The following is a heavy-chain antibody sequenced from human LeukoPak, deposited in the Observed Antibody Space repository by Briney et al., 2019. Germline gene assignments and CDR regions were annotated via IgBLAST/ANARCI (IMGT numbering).Heavy chain of an antibody. CDR2: ISGSGSGT. CDR3: AKGITSCLI. D-gene: IGHD2-2*01. J-gene: IGHJ3*02. V-gene: IGHV3-23*01. CDR1: GFTFSSFT. Sequence: PGGSLRLSCAASGFTFSSFTMSWVRQAPGKGLEWVSAISGSGSGTYYADSVKGRFTLSRDNSKNTLFLQMNSLRAEGTAVYYCAKGITSCLIWGQGAMVTVPS.